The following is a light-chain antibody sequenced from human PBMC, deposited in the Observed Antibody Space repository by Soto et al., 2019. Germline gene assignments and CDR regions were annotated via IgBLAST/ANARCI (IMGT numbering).Light chain of an antibody. CDR1: SSNIGNNY. CDR2: DNN. V-gene: IGLV1-51*01. CDR3: GTWDSSLSAGV. Sequence: QSVLTEPPSVSAAPGQKVTISCSGSSSNIGNNYVSWYQQLPGTAPKLLIYDNNKRPSGIPDRFSGSNSGTSATLGITGLXPGDEADYYCGTWDSSLSAGVFGGGTQLTVL. J-gene: IGLJ3*02.